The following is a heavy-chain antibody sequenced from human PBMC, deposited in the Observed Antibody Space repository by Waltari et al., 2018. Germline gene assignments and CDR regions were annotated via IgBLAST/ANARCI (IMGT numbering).Heavy chain of an antibody. CDR2: IIPIVGTG. V-gene: IGHV1-69*12. Sequence: QVQLVQSGAEVKKPGSSVKVSCKASGGTFSSYAISWVRQAPGQGLEWMGGIIPIVGTGNDAQKFQGRVTITADESTSTAYMELSSLRSEDTAVYYCARGNRGNIVATIGALDYWGQGTLVTVSS. D-gene: IGHD5-12*01. CDR3: ARGNRGNIVATIGALDY. J-gene: IGHJ4*02. CDR1: GGTFSSYA.